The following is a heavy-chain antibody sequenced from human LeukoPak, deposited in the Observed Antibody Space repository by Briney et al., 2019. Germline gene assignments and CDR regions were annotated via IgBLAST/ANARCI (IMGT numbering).Heavy chain of an antibody. V-gene: IGHV3-53*01. J-gene: IGHJ4*02. D-gene: IGHD3-16*01. CDR2: IYSGGSG. CDR1: GFTVSSNY. CDR3: ARSAPLGTPQYYFDY. Sequence: GGSLRLSCAASGFTVSSNYMSWVRQAPGKGLEWVSVIYSGGSGYYADSVKGRFSLSRDNSRNALYLQMNSLRADDTAVYYCARSAPLGTPQYYFDYWGQGTLVTVSS.